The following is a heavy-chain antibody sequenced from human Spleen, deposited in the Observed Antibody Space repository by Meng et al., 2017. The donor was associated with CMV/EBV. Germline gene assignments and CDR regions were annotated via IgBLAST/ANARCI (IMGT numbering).Heavy chain of an antibody. CDR2: INPNSGDT. D-gene: IGHD6-13*01. J-gene: IGHJ5*02. CDR3: ARVASGWGHGTNYFDP. CDR1: GYTFTRYY. V-gene: IGHV1-2*06. Sequence: ASVKVSCKASGYTFTRYYIHWVRQAPAQGLEWMGRINPNSGDTSYAQKFQGRVTMTRDTSISTAYMQLSGLRSEDTAVYYCARVASGWGHGTNYFDPWGQGTLVTVSS.